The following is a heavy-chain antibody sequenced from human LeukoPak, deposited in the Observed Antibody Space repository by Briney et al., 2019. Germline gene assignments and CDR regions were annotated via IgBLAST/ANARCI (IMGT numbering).Heavy chain of an antibody. V-gene: IGHV1-46*01. D-gene: IGHD3-10*01. J-gene: IGHJ6*03. CDR1: GYTFSSNY. CDR2: INPSGGST. CDR3: ARGPRITLVRGGQWYYYMDV. Sequence: GASVKVSCKASGYTFSSNYMHWVRQAPGQGLEWMGIINPSGGSTNYAQKFQGRLTMTRDTSTSTVYMELSSLRSEDTAVYYCARGPRITLVRGGQWYYYMDVWGKGTTVTISS.